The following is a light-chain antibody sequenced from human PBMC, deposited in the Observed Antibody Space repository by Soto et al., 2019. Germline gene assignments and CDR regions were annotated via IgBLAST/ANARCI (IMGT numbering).Light chain of an antibody. J-gene: IGKJ5*01. Sequence: DIQMTQYPSSLSASVGDRVTITCRASQSISRNLNWYQHKPGKAPKLLFYAASNLQNGVPSRFRGGGSGTEFTLSINSLQPEDVGTYYCQQSFTSASITFGQGTRLEIK. V-gene: IGKV1-39*01. CDR2: AAS. CDR1: QSISRN. CDR3: QQSFTSASIT.